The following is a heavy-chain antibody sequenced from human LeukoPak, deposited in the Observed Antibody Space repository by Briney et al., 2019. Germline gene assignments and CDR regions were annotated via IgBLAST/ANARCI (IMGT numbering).Heavy chain of an antibody. Sequence: PGGSLRLSCTASGSTFGDYAMSWVRQAPGKGLEWVGFIRSKAYGGTTEYAASVKGRFTISRDDSKSIAYLQMNSLKTEDTAVYYCTRDRRFIAAAGTIWFDPWGQGTLVTVSS. V-gene: IGHV3-49*04. CDR3: TRDRRFIAAAGTIWFDP. CDR2: IRSKAYGGTT. D-gene: IGHD6-13*01. CDR1: GSTFGDYA. J-gene: IGHJ5*02.